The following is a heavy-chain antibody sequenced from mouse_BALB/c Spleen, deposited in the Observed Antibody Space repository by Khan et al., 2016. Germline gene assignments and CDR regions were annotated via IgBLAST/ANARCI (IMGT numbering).Heavy chain of an antibody. CDR3: ARSEEDGSQDYYAMDY. D-gene: IGHD2-3*01. CDR1: GYSITSDYA. Sequence: EVQLQESGPGLVKPSQSLSLTCTVTGYSITSDYAWNWIRQFPGNKLEWMGYISYSGSTSYNPSLKSRISITRDPSKNQFFLQLNSVTTEDTATAYCARSEEDGSQDYYAMDYWGQGTSVTVSS. CDR2: ISYSGST. J-gene: IGHJ4*01. V-gene: IGHV3-2*02.